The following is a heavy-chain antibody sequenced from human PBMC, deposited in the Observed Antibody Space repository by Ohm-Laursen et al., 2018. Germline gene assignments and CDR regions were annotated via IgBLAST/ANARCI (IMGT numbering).Heavy chain of an antibody. CDR3: ARNAAPRGGSSSAGTYYYGLDV. V-gene: IGHV3-48*03. J-gene: IGHJ6*02. Sequence: SLRLSCSASGFTFSSFEMNWVRQAPGKGLECVSYISRSGNTIYYADSVKGRFTISKDNAKNTLDLQMNSLRADDTAVYYCARNAAPRGGSSSAGTYYYGLDVWGQGTTVTVSS. CDR2: ISRSGNTI. CDR1: GFTFSSFE. D-gene: IGHD6-6*01.